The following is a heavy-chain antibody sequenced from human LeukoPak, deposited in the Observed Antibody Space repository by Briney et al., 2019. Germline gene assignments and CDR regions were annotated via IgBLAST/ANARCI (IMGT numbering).Heavy chain of an antibody. CDR2: NSDGTST. Sequence: GGSLRLSCAASGFTFSNHWLHWVRQAPGKGLVWVSRNSDGTSTIYADSVKGRFTISRDNAKSTVYLQMNSLRAEDTAVYYCARTGTGGDLDIWGQGTMVTVSS. CDR1: GFTFSNHW. CDR3: ARTGTGGDLDI. J-gene: IGHJ3*02. V-gene: IGHV3-74*01. D-gene: IGHD2-8*02.